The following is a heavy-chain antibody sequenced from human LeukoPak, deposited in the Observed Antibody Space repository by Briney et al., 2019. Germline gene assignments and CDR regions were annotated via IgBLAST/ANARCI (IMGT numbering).Heavy chain of an antibody. CDR3: ARELDDSSGYPNAFDI. CDR2: IYHSGST. V-gene: IGHV4-4*02. CDR1: GFTFSSYA. Sequence: GSLRLSCAASGFTFSSYAMHWVRQPPGKGLEWIGEIYHSGSTNYNPSLKSRVTISVDKSKNQFSLKLSSVTAADTAVYYCARELDDSSGYPNAFDIWGQGTMVTVSS. D-gene: IGHD3-22*01. J-gene: IGHJ3*02.